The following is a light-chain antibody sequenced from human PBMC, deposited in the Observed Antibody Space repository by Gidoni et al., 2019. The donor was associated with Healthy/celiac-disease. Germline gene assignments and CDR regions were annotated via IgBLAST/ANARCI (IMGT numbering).Light chain of an antibody. Sequence: AIRMTQSPSSFSASTGDRVTITRRASQGISSYLAWYQQKPGKAPKLLIYAASTLQSGVPSRFSGSGSGTDFTLTSSCLQSEDFATYYCQQYYSYPWTFXXXTKVEIK. CDR1: QGISSY. CDR3: QQYYSYPWT. V-gene: IGKV1-8*01. J-gene: IGKJ1*01. CDR2: AAS.